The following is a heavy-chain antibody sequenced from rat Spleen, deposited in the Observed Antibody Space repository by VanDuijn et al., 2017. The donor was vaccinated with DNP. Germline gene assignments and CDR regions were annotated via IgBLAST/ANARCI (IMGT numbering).Heavy chain of an antibody. J-gene: IGHJ3*01. D-gene: IGHD1-7*01. V-gene: IGHV5-29*01. Sequence: EVLLVESDGGLVQPGRSLKLSCAVSGFTFSDYYMAWVRQAPTKGLEWVATISYDGSSTYYRDSVKGRFTISRDNAKSTLYLQMDSLRSEDTATYYCTRGTMGFQAPFAYWGQGLWSLSLQ. CDR1: GFTFSDYY. CDR2: ISYDGSST. CDR3: TRGTMGFQAPFAY.